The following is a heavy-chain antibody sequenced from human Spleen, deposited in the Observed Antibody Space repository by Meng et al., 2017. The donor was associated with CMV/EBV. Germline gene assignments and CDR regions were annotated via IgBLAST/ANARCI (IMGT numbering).Heavy chain of an antibody. CDR2: INYSGNT. CDR3: ARDMGYGSGSYYKPFDY. Sequence: SETLSLTCAVYGGSLSGYYWSWIRQPPGKGLEWIGEINYSGNTNYNPSLKSRVTISADTSKNQFWLKLRSVTAADTALYYCARDMGYGSGSYYKPFDYWGQGTLVTVSS. D-gene: IGHD3-10*01. J-gene: IGHJ4*02. CDR1: GGSLSGYY. V-gene: IGHV4-34*01.